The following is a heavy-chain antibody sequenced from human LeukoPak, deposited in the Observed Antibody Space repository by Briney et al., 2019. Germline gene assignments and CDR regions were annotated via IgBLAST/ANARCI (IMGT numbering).Heavy chain of an antibody. J-gene: IGHJ4*02. D-gene: IGHD6-19*01. CDR3: ARDPVAGIAVAGTLAY. CDR2: IIPILGIA. Sequence: ASVKVSCKASGDTFTSYDINWVRQATGQGLEWMGRIIPILGIANYAQKFQGRVTITADKSTSTAYMELSSLRSDDTAVYYCARDPVAGIAVAGTLAYWGQGTLVTVSS. CDR1: GDTFTSYD. V-gene: IGHV1-69*04.